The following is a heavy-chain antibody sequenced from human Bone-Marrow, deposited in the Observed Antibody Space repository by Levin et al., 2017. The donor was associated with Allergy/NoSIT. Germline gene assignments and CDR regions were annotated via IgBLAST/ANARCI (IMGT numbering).Heavy chain of an antibody. CDR3: ARNHGWYGAGYIDY. Sequence: GESLKISCAASGFTVSSHYMSWVRQAPGKGLEWLSVIYSGGNTYYADSVKGRFTVSRDNSKNTLYLQMNSLGAEDTAVYYCARNHGWYGAGYIDYWGQGTLVTVSS. J-gene: IGHJ4*02. V-gene: IGHV3-53*01. CDR2: IYSGGNT. D-gene: IGHD6-19*01. CDR1: GFTVSSHY.